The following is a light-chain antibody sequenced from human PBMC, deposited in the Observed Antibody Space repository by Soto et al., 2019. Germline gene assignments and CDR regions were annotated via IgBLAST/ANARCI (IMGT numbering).Light chain of an antibody. Sequence: EIVLTQSPATLSLSPGGRPTLPCRASNYIRSSLAWYQKRVGRAPSLLIYDANKRAPGTPARFSGSGSGTDFTLTISRLDPEDFAVYYCQQRSSWPGTFGQGTKLEI. CDR1: NYIRSS. CDR3: QQRSSWPGT. J-gene: IGKJ2*01. V-gene: IGKV3-11*01. CDR2: DAN.